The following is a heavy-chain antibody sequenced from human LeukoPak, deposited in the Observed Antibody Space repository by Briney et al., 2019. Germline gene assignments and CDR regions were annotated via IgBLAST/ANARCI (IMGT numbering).Heavy chain of an antibody. CDR1: GFTFSLYW. CDR2: IKEDASEK. V-gene: IGHV3-7*01. CDR3: ARLNWNYADY. J-gene: IGHJ4*02. D-gene: IGHD3-3*01. Sequence: PGGSLRLSCTAPGFTFSLYWMTWVRQAPEKGLEWVANIKEDASEKDYVDSVKGRFTISRDNGKNSLYLQMNSLRGEDTAVYYCARLNWNYADYWGQGTLVTVSS.